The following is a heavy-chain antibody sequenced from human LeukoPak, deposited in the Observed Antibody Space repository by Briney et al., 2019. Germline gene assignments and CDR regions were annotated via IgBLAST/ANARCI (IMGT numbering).Heavy chain of an antibody. CDR1: GFTVSSNY. Sequence: PGGSLRLSCAASGFTVSSNYMSWVRQAPGKGLEWVSVIYSGGSTYYADSVKGRFTISRHNSKNTLYLQMNSLRAEDTAVYYCARAYDFWSGYGMDVWAKGPRSPSP. J-gene: IGHJ6*02. CDR2: IYSGGST. V-gene: IGHV3-53*04. D-gene: IGHD3-3*01. CDR3: ARAYDFWSGYGMDV.